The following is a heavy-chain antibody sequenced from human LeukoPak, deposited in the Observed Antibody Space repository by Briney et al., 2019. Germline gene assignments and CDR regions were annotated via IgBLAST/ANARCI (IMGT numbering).Heavy chain of an antibody. J-gene: IGHJ5*01. D-gene: IGHD3-9*01. V-gene: IGHV3-23*01. CDR2: ISGSGYST. CDR1: GFLFNIYG. CDR3: AKDPYDDILGWFDS. Sequence: GGSLRLSCAASGFLFNIYGMSWVRQAPGKGLEWVSAISGSGYSTYYADSVKGRFTISRDKSKNTLHLQMNSLRAEDTAVYYCAKDPYDDILGWFDSWGQGALVIVSS.